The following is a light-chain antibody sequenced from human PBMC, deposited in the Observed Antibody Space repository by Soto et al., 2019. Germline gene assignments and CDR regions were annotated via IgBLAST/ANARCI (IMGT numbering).Light chain of an antibody. CDR2: DAS. CDR3: QEYNSGWR. V-gene: IGKV1-5*01. Sequence: DIQMTQSPSTLSASVGDRVTIACRASQSVNTWLAWYQKKPGKAPKLLIYDASNLQSGVPTRFSGSGSGTEFTLSSTSLQPDDFATYYCQEYNSGWRCGQATKVDIK. J-gene: IGKJ1*01. CDR1: QSVNTW.